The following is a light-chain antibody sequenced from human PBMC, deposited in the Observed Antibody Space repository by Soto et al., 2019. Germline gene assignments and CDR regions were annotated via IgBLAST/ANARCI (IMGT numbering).Light chain of an antibody. CDR3: QQQGT. Sequence: EIVLTQSPGTLSLSPGERATLSCRASRSLSSSYVVWYQQKPGQAPRLLIYVASRRATGIPDRFSGSGSATEYTLTISRLEPDDFAVYYCQQQGTFGHGTKLEIK. J-gene: IGKJ2*01. CDR1: RSLSSSY. V-gene: IGKV3-20*01. CDR2: VAS.